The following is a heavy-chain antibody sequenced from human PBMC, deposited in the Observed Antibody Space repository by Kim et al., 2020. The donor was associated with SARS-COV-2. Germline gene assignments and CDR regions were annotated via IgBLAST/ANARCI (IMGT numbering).Heavy chain of an antibody. CDR2: INTNTGNP. D-gene: IGHD4-17*01. Sequence: ASVKVSCKASGYTFTSCAMNWVRQAPGQGLEWMGWINTNTGNPTYAQGFTGRFVFSLDTSVSTAYLQISSLKAEDTAVYYCARDSNDYGPTMSAYWGQGTLVTVSS. J-gene: IGHJ4*02. V-gene: IGHV7-4-1*02. CDR1: GYTFTSCA. CDR3: ARDSNDYGPTMSAY.